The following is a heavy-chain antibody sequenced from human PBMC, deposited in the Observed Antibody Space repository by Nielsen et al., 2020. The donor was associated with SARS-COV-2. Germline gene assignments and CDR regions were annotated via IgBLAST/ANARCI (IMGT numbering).Heavy chain of an antibody. D-gene: IGHD1-26*01. CDR3: ARAAGGSYYGAFDI. Sequence: SLKISCAASGFTFDDYAMHWVRQAPGKGLEWVSGISWNSGSIGYADSVKGRFTISRDNAKNSLYLQMNSLRAEDTAVYYCARAAGGSYYGAFDIWGQGTMVTVSS. CDR2: ISWNSGSI. CDR1: GFTFDDYA. V-gene: IGHV3-9*01. J-gene: IGHJ3*02.